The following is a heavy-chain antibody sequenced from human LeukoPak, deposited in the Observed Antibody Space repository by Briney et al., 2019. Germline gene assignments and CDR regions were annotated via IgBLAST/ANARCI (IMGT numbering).Heavy chain of an antibody. CDR2: IYTSGST. V-gene: IGHV4-61*02. CDR1: GGSISSGSYY. J-gene: IGHJ4*02. Sequence: SETLSLTCTVSGGSISSGSYYWSCIRQPAGKGLEWTGRIYTSGSTNYNPSLKGRVTISVDTSKNQFSLKLSSVTAADTAVYYRASGYSSGWSQYYYWGQGTLVTVSS. CDR3: ASGYSSGWSQYYY. D-gene: IGHD6-19*01.